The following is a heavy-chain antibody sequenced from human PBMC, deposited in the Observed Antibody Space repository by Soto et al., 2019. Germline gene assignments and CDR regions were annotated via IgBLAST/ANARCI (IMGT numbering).Heavy chain of an antibody. Sequence: SETLSLTCAVYGGSFSTYYWSWIRQPPGKGLEWIGEINHSGSTNYNPSLRSRVTISVDTSKNQFSLKLSSVTAADTAVYYCARGSGIAWELAAVWGQGTLVTVSS. CDR1: GGSFSTYY. V-gene: IGHV4-34*01. CDR2: INHSGST. D-gene: IGHD6-13*01. CDR3: ARGSGIAWELAAV. J-gene: IGHJ4*02.